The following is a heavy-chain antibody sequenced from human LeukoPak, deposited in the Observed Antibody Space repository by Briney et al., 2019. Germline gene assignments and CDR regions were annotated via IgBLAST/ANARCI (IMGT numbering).Heavy chain of an antibody. CDR3: ARSLSRFLEWQKTGTNYYYYYGMDV. D-gene: IGHD3-3*01. CDR2: IIPILGIA. J-gene: IGHJ6*02. Sequence: ASVKVSCKASGGTFSSYAISWVRQAPGQGLEWMGRIIPILGIANYAQKFQGRVTITADKSTSTAYMELSSLRSEDTAVYYCARSLSRFLEWQKTGTNYYYYYGMDVWGQGTTVTVSS. CDR1: GGTFSSYA. V-gene: IGHV1-69*04.